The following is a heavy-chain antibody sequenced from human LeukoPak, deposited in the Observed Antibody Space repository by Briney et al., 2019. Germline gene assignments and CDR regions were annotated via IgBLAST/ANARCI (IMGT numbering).Heavy chain of an antibody. D-gene: IGHD6-13*01. CDR3: ARVRAAAGRKTHYYYYGMDV. CDR1: GFTFSSHW. CDR2: INSDGRST. Sequence: PGGSLRLSCAASGFTFSSHWMHWVRQAPGKGLVWVARINSDGRSTSYADSVKGRFTISRDNAKNTLYLQMNSLRAEDTAVYYCARVRAAAGRKTHYYYYGMDVWGQGTTVTVSS. J-gene: IGHJ6*02. V-gene: IGHV3-74*01.